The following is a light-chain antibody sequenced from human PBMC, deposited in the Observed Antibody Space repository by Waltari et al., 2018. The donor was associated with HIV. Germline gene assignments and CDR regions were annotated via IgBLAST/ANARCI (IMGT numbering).Light chain of an antibody. CDR1: QSINSF. CDR2: RAS. V-gene: IGKV1-5*03. Sequence: DIQMTQSPSALSASVGDRVTITCRASQSINSFLAWYQQKPGKAPKLLIFRASNSESGVPSRFSGSESGTEFSLTITSLQPDDVATYYCQQYRSLPCTFGQGTRVEIK. J-gene: IGKJ2*02. CDR3: QQYRSLPCT.